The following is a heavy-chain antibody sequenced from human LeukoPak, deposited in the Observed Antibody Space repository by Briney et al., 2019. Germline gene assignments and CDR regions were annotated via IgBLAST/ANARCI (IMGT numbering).Heavy chain of an antibody. Sequence: SETLSLTCAVYGGSFSGYYWSWIRQPPGKGLEWIGEINHSGSTNYNPSLKSRVTISVDTSKNQFSLKLSSVTAADTAVYYCARGPPAGVAVTFRAWSDPWGQGTLVTVSS. V-gene: IGHV4-34*01. CDR2: INHSGST. J-gene: IGHJ5*02. CDR1: GGSFSGYY. CDR3: ARGPPAGVAVTFRAWSDP. D-gene: IGHD6-19*01.